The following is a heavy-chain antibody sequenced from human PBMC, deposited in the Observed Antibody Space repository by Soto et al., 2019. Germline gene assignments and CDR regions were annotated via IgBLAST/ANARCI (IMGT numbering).Heavy chain of an antibody. V-gene: IGHV3-30-3*01. CDR3: ARDAWDLSIHNYFAP. D-gene: IGHD3-16*02. CDR1: GFTFSSYS. Sequence: QVQLVESGGGVVQPGRSLRLSCAASGFTFSSYSMHWVRQAPGKGLEWVAVISYDGSNEFYADSVKGRFTISRDNSKNTMYLQMNRLSAEDTAVYYCARDAWDLSIHNYFAPWGQGTLVTVSS. CDR2: ISYDGSNE. J-gene: IGHJ5*02.